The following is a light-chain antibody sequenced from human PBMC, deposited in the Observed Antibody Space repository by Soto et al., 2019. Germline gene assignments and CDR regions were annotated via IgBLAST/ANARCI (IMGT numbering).Light chain of an antibody. CDR3: CSYAGGSAWV. J-gene: IGLJ3*02. CDR1: RSDVGTYNL. V-gene: IGLV2-23*02. Sequence: QSALTQPASVSRSLGQSITISCSGTRSDVGTYNLVSWYQQHPGKAPKVIIYEVTKGPSGVSTRFSGSKSGYTASLTISGLQAEDEADYYCCSYAGGSAWVFGGGTKLTVL. CDR2: EVT.